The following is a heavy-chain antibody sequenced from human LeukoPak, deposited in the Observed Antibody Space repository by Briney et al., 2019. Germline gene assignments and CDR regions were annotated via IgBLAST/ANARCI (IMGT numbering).Heavy chain of an antibody. Sequence: SETLSLXCAVYGGSFSGYYWRWIRQPPGKGLEWIGEINHSGSTNYNPSLKSRVTISVDTSKNQFSLKLSSVTAADTAVYYCARTGYSSGWYNYWGQGTLVTVSS. CDR3: ARTGYSSGWYNY. D-gene: IGHD6-19*01. CDR2: INHSGST. CDR1: GGSFSGYY. V-gene: IGHV4-34*01. J-gene: IGHJ4*02.